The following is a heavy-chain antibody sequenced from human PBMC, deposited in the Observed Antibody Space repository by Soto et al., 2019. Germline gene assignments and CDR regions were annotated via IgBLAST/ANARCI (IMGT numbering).Heavy chain of an antibody. CDR1: GGSFSGYY. CDR2: INHSGST. V-gene: IGHV4-34*01. Sequence: SETLSLTCAVYGGSFSGYYSSWIRQPPGKGLEWIGEINHSGSTNYNPSLKSRVTISVDTSKNQFSLKLSSMTAADTAVYYCARGAAAGSYYGMDVWGQGTTVTVS. J-gene: IGHJ6*02. D-gene: IGHD6-13*01. CDR3: ARGAAAGSYYGMDV.